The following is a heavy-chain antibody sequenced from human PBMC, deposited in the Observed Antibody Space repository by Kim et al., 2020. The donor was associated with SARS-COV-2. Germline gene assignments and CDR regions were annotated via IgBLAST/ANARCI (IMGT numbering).Heavy chain of an antibody. CDR3: ATIDCSSTSCYYYYYYYYGMDV. CDR1: GFTVSSNY. V-gene: IGHV3-66*02. Sequence: GGSLRLSCAASGFTVSSNYMSWVRQAPGKGLEWVSVIYSGGSTYYADSVKGRFTISRDNSKNTLYLQMNSLRAEDTAVYYCATIDCSSTSCYYYYYYYYGMDVWGQGTTVTVSS. J-gene: IGHJ6*02. CDR2: IYSGGST. D-gene: IGHD2-2*01.